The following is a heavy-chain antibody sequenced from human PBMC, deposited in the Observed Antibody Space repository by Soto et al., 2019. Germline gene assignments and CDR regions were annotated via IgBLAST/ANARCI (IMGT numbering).Heavy chain of an antibody. CDR2: ISSSSSYI. CDR1: GFTFSSYS. D-gene: IGHD2-2*01. V-gene: IGHV3-21*01. CDR3: ARDLEPCLRSSTSCYPSPFDY. J-gene: IGHJ4*02. Sequence: GGSQRLSYTASGFTFSSYSMNWVRQAPGKGLEWVSSISSSSSYIYYADSVKGRFTISRDNAKNSLYLRMNSLRAEDTAVYYCARDLEPCLRSSTSCYPSPFDYWGQGTLVTVSS.